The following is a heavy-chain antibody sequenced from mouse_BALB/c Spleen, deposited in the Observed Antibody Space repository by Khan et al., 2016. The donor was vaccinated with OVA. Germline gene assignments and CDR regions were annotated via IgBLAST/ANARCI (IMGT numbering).Heavy chain of an antibody. CDR1: GYTFTSYW. Sequence: QVQLQQSGAELAKPGASVKMSCKASGYTFTSYWMHWIKQRPGPGLEWIGYINPTSGYTDYTQKFKDKATLTADKASSPAYMQLNSLTSDDSAVDYCARDRIDYWGQGTTLTVSS. J-gene: IGHJ2*01. CDR2: INPTSGYT. CDR3: ARDRIDY. V-gene: IGHV1-7*01.